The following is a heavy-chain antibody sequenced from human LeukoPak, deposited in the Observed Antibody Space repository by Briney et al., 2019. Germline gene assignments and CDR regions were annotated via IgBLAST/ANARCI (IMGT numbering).Heavy chain of an antibody. J-gene: IGHJ4*02. CDR2: IYYSGST. CDR1: GGSISSYY. Sequence: PSETLSLTCTVSGGSISSYYWSWIRQPPAKGLERIGYIYYSGSTNYNPSLKSRVTISVDTSKNQFSLKLSPVTAADTAVYYCARAGGRDFHFDSWGQGTLVTVSS. CDR3: ARAGGRDFHFDS. D-gene: IGHD5-12*01. V-gene: IGHV4-59*01.